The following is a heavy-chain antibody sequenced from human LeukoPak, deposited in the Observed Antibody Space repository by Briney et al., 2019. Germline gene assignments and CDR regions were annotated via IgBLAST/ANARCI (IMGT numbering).Heavy chain of an antibody. CDR3: ARAPSPMVPYYFDY. CDR1: GFTFSDYY. CDR2: ISSSSSYT. J-gene: IGHJ4*02. V-gene: IGHV3-11*06. Sequence: GGSLRLSCAASGFTFSDYYMSWIRQAPGKGLEWVSYISSSSSYTNYADSVKGRFTISRDNAKNPLYLQMNSLRAEDTAVYYCARAPSPMVPYYFDYWGQGTLVTVSS. D-gene: IGHD3-10*01.